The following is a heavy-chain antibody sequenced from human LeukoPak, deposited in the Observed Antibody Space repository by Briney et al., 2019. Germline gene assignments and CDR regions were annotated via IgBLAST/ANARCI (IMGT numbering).Heavy chain of an antibody. V-gene: IGHV3-30*18. J-gene: IGHJ3*02. D-gene: IGHD3-10*01. Sequence: GGSLRLSCAASGFTFSDYYMSWIRQAPGKGLEWVAVISYDGSNKYYADSVKGRFTISRDNSKNTLYLQMNSLRAEDTAVYYCAKDISGRYAFDIWGQGTMVTVSS. CDR2: ISYDGSNK. CDR1: GFTFSDYY. CDR3: AKDISGRYAFDI.